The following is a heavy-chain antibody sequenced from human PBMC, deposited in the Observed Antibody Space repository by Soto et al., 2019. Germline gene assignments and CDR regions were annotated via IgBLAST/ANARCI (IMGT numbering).Heavy chain of an antibody. J-gene: IGHJ4*02. D-gene: IGHD2-15*01. Sequence: SETLSLTCAVYGGSVSGSFWSWIRQPPGKGLEWIGEINHSGTTSYSPSLERRVTTSIDTSKNQFSLRMSSVTAADTAIYYCARRYCSDSYCSYFDYWGRGTLVTVSS. CDR1: GGSVSGSF. CDR2: INHSGTT. V-gene: IGHV4-34*01. CDR3: ARRYCSDSYCSYFDY.